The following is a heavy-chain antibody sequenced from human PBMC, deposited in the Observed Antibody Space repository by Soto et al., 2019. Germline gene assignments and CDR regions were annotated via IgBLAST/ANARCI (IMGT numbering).Heavy chain of an antibody. Sequence: PGGSLRLSCAASGFTFSSYEMTWVRQAPGKGLEWVSYISSSGSTIYYADSVKGRFTISRDNAKNSLYLQMNSLRAEDTAVYYCARATVTDDAFDIWGQGTMVTVSS. J-gene: IGHJ3*02. D-gene: IGHD4-17*01. CDR3: ARATVTDDAFDI. V-gene: IGHV3-48*03. CDR1: GFTFSSYE. CDR2: ISSSGSTI.